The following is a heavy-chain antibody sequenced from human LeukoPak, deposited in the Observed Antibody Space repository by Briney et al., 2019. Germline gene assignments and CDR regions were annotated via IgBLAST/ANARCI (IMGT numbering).Heavy chain of an antibody. CDR2: ISSSGDTI. CDR1: GFTFSDYY. V-gene: IGHV3-11*04. CDR3: AGPLGSGWSKSGYFQH. J-gene: IGHJ1*01. Sequence: GGSLRLSCAASGFTFSDYYMSWIRQAPGKGLEWISYISSSGDTIFYADSVKGRFTISRDNAKNSLYLQMNSLRADDTAVYYCAGPLGSGWSKSGYFQHWGQGTLVTVSS. D-gene: IGHD6-19*01.